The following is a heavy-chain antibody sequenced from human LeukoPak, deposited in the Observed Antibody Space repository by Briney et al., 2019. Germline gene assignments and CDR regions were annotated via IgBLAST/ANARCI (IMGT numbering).Heavy chain of an antibody. CDR2: IYYSGST. D-gene: IGHD3-10*01. CDR1: GDSISSSSYY. CDR3: ARHPTYYYGSGSYALYYFDY. Sequence: SETLSLTCTVSGDSISSSSYYWGWIRQPPGKGLEWIGSIYYSGSTSYNPSLKSRATISVGTSKNHFSLKLSSVIAADTAVYYCARHPTYYYGSGSYALYYFDYWGQGTLVSVSS. V-gene: IGHV4-39*01. J-gene: IGHJ4*02.